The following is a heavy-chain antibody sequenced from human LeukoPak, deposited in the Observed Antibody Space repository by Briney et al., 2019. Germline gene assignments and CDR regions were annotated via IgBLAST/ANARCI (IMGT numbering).Heavy chain of an antibody. J-gene: IGHJ3*02. CDR2: IYYSGST. D-gene: IGHD6-13*01. Sequence: PSETLSLTCTVSGGSISSYYWSWIRHPPGKGLEWIGYIYYSGSTNYNPSLKSRVTISVDTSKNQFSLKLSSVTAADTAVYYCARDKGIAPAADLDVFDIWGQGTMVTVSS. CDR3: ARDKGIAPAADLDVFDI. CDR1: GGSISSYY. V-gene: IGHV4-59*01.